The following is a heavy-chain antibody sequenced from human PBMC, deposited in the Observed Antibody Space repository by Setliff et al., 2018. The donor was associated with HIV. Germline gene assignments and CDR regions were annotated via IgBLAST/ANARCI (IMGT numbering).Heavy chain of an antibody. D-gene: IGHD3-9*01. V-gene: IGHV4-39*07. Sequence: SETLSLTCTVSGGSISSSSYYWGWIRQPPGKGLEWIGSSYYSGSTDHNPSLKRRVSISLDNSKSTQYLQMNSLRTEDTAVYYCARDRHYDTLTGFPYFDYWGQGTLVTVSS. CDR2: SYYSGST. CDR1: GGSISSSSYY. J-gene: IGHJ4*02. CDR3: ARDRHYDTLTGFPYFDY.